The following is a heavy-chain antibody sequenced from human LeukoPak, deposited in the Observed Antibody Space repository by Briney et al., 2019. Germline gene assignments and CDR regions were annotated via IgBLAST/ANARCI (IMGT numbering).Heavy chain of an antibody. CDR2: INPNSGGA. Sequence: ASVRVSCKASGYTFTGYYMHWVRQAPGQGLEWMGRINPNSGGANYAQKFQGRVTMTRATSISTAYMELSRLRSDDTAVYYCARDFCGGDCYSRSTYMDVWGKGTTVTVSS. CDR1: GYTFTGYY. D-gene: IGHD2-21*02. CDR3: ARDFCGGDCYSRSTYMDV. J-gene: IGHJ6*04. V-gene: IGHV1-2*06.